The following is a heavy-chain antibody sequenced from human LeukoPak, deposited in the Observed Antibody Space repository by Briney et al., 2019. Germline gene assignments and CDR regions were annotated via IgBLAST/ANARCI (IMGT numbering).Heavy chain of an antibody. V-gene: IGHV3-23*01. D-gene: IGHD3-9*01. J-gene: IGHJ3*02. CDR2: ISGSGGST. CDR3: AKDPYYDILTGYYYGGNPGAFDI. Sequence: PGGSLRLSCAASGFTFSSYAMSWVRQAPGKGLEWVSAISGSGGSTYYADSVKGRFTISRDNSKNTLYLQMNSLRTEDTAVYYCAKDPYYDILTGYYYGGNPGAFDIWGQGTMVTVSS. CDR1: GFTFSSYA.